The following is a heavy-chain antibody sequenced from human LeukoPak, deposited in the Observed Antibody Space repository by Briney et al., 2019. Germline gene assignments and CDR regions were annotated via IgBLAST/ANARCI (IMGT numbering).Heavy chain of an antibody. CDR1: GGSISSGGYY. CDR3: AREACSSTSCYTDYYYYMDV. V-gene: IGHV4-30-2*01. D-gene: IGHD2-2*02. Sequence: SETLPLTCTVSGGSISSGGYYWSWIRQPPGKGLEWIGYIYHSGSTYYNPSLKSRVTISVDRSKNQFSLKLSSVTAADTAVYYCAREACSSTSCYTDYYYYMDVWGKGTTVTVSS. J-gene: IGHJ6*03. CDR2: IYHSGST.